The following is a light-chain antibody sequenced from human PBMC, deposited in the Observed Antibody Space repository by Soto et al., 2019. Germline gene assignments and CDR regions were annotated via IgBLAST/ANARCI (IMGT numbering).Light chain of an antibody. CDR1: QSISSH. V-gene: IGKV3-11*01. Sequence: EIVLTQSPATLSLSPGERATLSCRASQSISSHLAWYQQQPGQAPRLLIYGASNRATGIPARFSGSGSGTDFTLTISSLEPEDFAVYYCQQRINLPLTVGGGTKVEIK. J-gene: IGKJ4*01. CDR2: GAS. CDR3: QQRINLPLT.